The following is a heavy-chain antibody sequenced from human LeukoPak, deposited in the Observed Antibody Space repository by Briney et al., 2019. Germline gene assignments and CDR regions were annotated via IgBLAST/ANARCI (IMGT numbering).Heavy chain of an antibody. V-gene: IGHV4-30-2*01. J-gene: IGHJ5*02. CDR1: GGSISSGGYY. D-gene: IGHD6-19*01. CDR2: IYHSGST. CDR3: ARLVAVAGNWFDP. Sequence: PSETLSLTCTVSGGSISSGGYYWSWIRQPPGKGLEWIGYIYHSGSTYYNPSLKSRVTIPVDRSKNQFSLKLSSVTAADTAVYYCARLVAVAGNWFDPWGQGTLVTVSS.